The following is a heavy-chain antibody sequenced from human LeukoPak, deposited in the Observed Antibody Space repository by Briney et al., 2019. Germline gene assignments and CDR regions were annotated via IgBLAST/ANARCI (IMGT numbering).Heavy chain of an antibody. D-gene: IGHD6-19*01. CDR1: GFTFSSYG. CDR3: ARGRYSSGWFPGY. CDR2: IRYDGSNM. J-gene: IGHJ4*02. V-gene: IGHV3-30*02. Sequence: PGGSLRLSCAASGFTFSSYGMHWVRQAPGKGLEWVALIRYDGSNMYYADSVKGRFTISRDNSKNTLYLQMNSLRSEDTAVYYCARGRYSSGWFPGYWGQGTLVTVSS.